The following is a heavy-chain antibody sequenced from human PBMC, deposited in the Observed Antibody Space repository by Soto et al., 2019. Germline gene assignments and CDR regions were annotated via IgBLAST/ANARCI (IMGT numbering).Heavy chain of an antibody. J-gene: IGHJ6*02. Sequence: QLVESGGGSVQPGGSLRLACKASGFDFSTYSMTWVRQAPGKGLEWIAYVSLDSDTVHYADSVKGRFTISRDDPENSLFLQMYSLRDEDTATYYCARLYYDYVWGQGTTVTVSS. CDR2: VSLDSDTV. CDR1: GFDFSTYS. CDR3: ARLYYDYV. V-gene: IGHV3-48*02. D-gene: IGHD3-3*01.